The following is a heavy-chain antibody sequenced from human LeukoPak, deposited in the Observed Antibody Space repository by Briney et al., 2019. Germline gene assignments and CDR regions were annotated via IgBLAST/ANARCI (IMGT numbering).Heavy chain of an antibody. D-gene: IGHD3-3*02. J-gene: IGHJ4*02. V-gene: IGHV5-51*01. CDR2: IYPGDADT. CDR1: GYSFTSYW. CDR3: ARLEISVIDY. Sequence: GEGLQISCKGSGYSFTSYWIGWVRQIPGKGLEWMGSIYPGDADTRYSPSLQGQVTISADKSISTAYLQWSSLKASDTATYYCARLEISVIDYWGQGTLVTVSS.